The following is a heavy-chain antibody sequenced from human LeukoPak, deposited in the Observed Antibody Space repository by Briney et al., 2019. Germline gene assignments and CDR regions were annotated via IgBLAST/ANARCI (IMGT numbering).Heavy chain of an antibody. Sequence: PGGSLRLSCAASGFTFSSYGMHWVRQAPGKGLEWVAVISYDGSHKYYADSVKGRFTISRDNSKNTLYLQMNSLRAEDTAVYYCARAGYYDSSDYWGRGTLVTVSS. V-gene: IGHV3-30*03. J-gene: IGHJ4*02. D-gene: IGHD3-22*01. CDR1: GFTFSSYG. CDR2: ISYDGSHK. CDR3: ARAGYYDSSDY.